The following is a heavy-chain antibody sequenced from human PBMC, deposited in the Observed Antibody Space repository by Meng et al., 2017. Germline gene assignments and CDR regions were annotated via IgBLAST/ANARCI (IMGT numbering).Heavy chain of an antibody. CDR1: GFTFSSYS. Sequence: GESLKISCAASGFTFSSYSMNWVRQAPGKGLEWVSSISSSSSYIYYADSVKGRFTISRDNAKNSLYLQMNSLRAEDTAVYYCARDRNLWFGELLPIYYYGKDVCGQGITVAFSS. CDR3: ARDRNLWFGELLPIYYYGKDV. CDR2: ISSSSSYI. J-gene: IGHJ6*02. D-gene: IGHD3-10*01. V-gene: IGHV3-21*01.